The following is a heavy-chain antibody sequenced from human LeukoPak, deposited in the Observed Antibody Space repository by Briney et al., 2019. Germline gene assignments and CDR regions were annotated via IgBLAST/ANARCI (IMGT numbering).Heavy chain of an antibody. V-gene: IGHV4-59*01. CDR3: ARARGRAAAGPFDY. Sequence: SETLSLTCTVSGGSISSYYWSWIRQPPGKGLEWIGYIYYSGSTNYNPSLKSRVTISVDTSKNQFSLKLSSVTAADTAAYYCARARGRAAAGPFDYWGQGTLVTVSS. CDR1: GGSISSYY. J-gene: IGHJ4*02. CDR2: IYYSGST. D-gene: IGHD6-13*01.